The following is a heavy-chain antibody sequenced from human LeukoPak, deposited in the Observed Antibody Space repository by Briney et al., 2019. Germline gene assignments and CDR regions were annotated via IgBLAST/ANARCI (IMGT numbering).Heavy chain of an antibody. CDR2: IYYTGST. J-gene: IGHJ3*02. V-gene: IGHV4-59*01. CDR3: ARPSRSISTAGAFDI. D-gene: IGHD3-10*01. CDR1: GGSISNYF. Sequence: PSETLSLNCTVSGGSISNYFWSWIRQPPGKGLEWIGYIYYTGSTNYNPSLKSRVTISVGTSKNQFSLKLSSVTAADTAVYYCARPSRSISTAGAFDIWGQGTMVAVSS.